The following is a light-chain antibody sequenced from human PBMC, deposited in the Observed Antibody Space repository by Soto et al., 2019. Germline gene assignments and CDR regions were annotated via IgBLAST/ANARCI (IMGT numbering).Light chain of an antibody. Sequence: DNQMTQSPSSLSASIGDRVTITCRASQSIGKFLNWYQQKPGKAPRLLLYGASSLPSGVPSRFSGSGSGTEFTLTISSLQPEDFATYYCQQTSSTPQTFGQGTKVDIK. J-gene: IGKJ1*01. CDR2: GAS. CDR1: QSIGKF. V-gene: IGKV1-39*01. CDR3: QQTSSTPQT.